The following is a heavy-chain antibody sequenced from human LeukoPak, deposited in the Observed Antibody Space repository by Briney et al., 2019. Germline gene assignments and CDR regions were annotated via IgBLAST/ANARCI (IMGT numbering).Heavy chain of an antibody. Sequence: PGRSLRLSCAASGFTFSSYGMHWVRQAPGKGLEWVAVIWYDGSNKYYADSVKGRFTISRDNSKTTLYLQMNSLRAEDTAVYYCAKTAPYPFRIVGATFDYWGQGTLVTVSS. CDR1: GFTFSSYG. J-gene: IGHJ4*02. D-gene: IGHD1-26*01. CDR3: AKTAPYPFRIVGATFDY. CDR2: IWYDGSNK. V-gene: IGHV3-33*06.